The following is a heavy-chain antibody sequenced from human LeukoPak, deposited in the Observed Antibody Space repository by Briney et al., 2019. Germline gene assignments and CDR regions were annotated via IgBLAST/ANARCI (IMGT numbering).Heavy chain of an antibody. CDR3: AKRGVVIRVILVGFHKEAYYFDS. Sequence: GGSLRLSCAVSGITLSNYGMSWVRQAPGKGLEWVAGISDSGGRTNYADSAKGRFTISRDNPKNTLYLQMNSLRTEDTAVYFCAKRGVVIRVILVGFHKEAYYFDSWGQGALVTVSS. D-gene: IGHD3-22*01. CDR1: GITLSNYG. CDR2: ISDSGGRT. J-gene: IGHJ4*02. V-gene: IGHV3-23*01.